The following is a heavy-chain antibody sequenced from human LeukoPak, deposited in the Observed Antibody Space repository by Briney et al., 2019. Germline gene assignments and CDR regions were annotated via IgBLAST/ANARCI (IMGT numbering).Heavy chain of an antibody. J-gene: IGHJ3*02. V-gene: IGHV4-59*08. Sequence: PSETLSLTRTVSGGSISGDHWNWIRQPPGKGLEWIGYIYYSGNTNYNPSLKSRVTISIDTSKNQFSLKLTSVTAADTAVYYCARRNDFAIWGQGTMVSVSS. CDR3: ARRNDFAI. CDR2: IYYSGNT. CDR1: GGSISGDH.